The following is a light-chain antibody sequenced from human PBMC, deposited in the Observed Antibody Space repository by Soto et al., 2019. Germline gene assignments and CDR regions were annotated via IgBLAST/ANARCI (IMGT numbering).Light chain of an antibody. CDR3: SSYTISSTLL. CDR1: SSDVGGYNY. V-gene: IGLV2-14*01. Sequence: QSALTQPASVSGSPGQSITISCTGTSSDVGGYNYVSWFQQHPGKAPKLMIYDVSNRPSGVSNRFSGSKSGNTASLTISGLQAEDEAHYYCSSYTISSTLLFGGGTKLTVL. CDR2: DVS. J-gene: IGLJ2*01.